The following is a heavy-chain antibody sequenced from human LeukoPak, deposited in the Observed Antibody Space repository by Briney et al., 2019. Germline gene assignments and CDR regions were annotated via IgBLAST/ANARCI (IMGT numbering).Heavy chain of an antibody. V-gene: IGHV4-39*01. D-gene: IGHD3-10*01. J-gene: IGHJ4*02. CDR2: IYYSVST. Sequence: PSETLSLTCIVSSASISSSSYYWGWVRPPPGKGLEWIGSIYYSVSTYYNPSLKSRVTISVDTSKNKFSLKLSSVTAADTAVYYCASSVAMVPDHWGQGTLVTVS. CDR1: SASISSSSYY. CDR3: ASSVAMVPDH.